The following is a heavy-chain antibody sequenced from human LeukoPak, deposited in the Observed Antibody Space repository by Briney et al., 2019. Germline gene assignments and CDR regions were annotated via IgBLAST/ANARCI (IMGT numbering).Heavy chain of an antibody. CDR1: GFTFSSYG. CDR3: AKDGGHCSSTSCLDY. CDR2: ISYDGSNK. Sequence: GRSLRLSCAASGFTFSSYGMHWVRQAPGKGLEWVAVISYDGSNKYYADSVKGRFTISRDNSKNTLYLQMNSLRAEDTAVYYCAKDGGHCSSTSCLDYWGQGTLVTVSS. D-gene: IGHD2-2*01. V-gene: IGHV3-30*18. J-gene: IGHJ4*02.